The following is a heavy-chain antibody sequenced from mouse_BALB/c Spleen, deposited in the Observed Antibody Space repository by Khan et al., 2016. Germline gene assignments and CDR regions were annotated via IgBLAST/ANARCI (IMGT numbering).Heavy chain of an antibody. CDR1: GYTIGSYW. CDR2: ILPVSGLI. CDR3: ARRNCDRRYFDV. J-gene: IGHJ1*01. D-gene: IGHD4-1*01. Sequence: QVQLQQSGAELMKPGASVRISCKATGYTIGSYWQGWVKQRPGHGIEWIGEILPVSGLINHNQNFKGKATFTADTSSNTYYIQRGTQTSEDSAVRFCARRNCDRRYFDVGGAETTVTVSS. V-gene: IGHV1-9*01.